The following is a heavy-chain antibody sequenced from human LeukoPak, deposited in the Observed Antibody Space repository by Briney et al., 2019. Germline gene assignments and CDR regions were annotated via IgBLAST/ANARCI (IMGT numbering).Heavy chain of an antibody. CDR1: GGSFSGDY. D-gene: IGHD1-7*01. J-gene: IGHJ4*02. V-gene: IGHV4-34*01. CDR2: INHSGST. CDR3: AAAGDNWNYAAGS. Sequence: PSETLSLTCAVYGGSFSGDYWSWIRQPPGKGLEWIGEINHSGSTNYNPSLKSRVTISVDTSKNQFSLKLSSVTAADTAVYYCAAAGDNWNYAAGSWGQGSLVTVSS.